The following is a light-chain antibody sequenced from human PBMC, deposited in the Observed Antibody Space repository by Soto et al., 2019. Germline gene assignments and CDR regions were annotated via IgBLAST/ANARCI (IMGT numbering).Light chain of an antibody. J-gene: IGKJ1*01. CDR1: QSVRSER. CDR3: QEYDGAPPIT. CDR2: DAS. Sequence: EIVFTQSPDTLSVSPAETATLSCSASQSVRSERLAWYQQKRGQAPTLLIFDASSRASGTPERFSGSGSGTDFTLTISRLEPEDFAVYYCQEYDGAPPITFGLGTKVDIK. V-gene: IGKV3-20*01.